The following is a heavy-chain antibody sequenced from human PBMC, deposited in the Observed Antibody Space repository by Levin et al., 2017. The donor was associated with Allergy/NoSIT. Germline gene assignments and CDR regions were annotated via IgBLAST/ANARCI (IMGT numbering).Heavy chain of an antibody. CDR2: ISSSGGTI. J-gene: IGHJ4*02. Sequence: TGGSLRLSCTASGFTFSDYYMSWIRQAPGKGLQWVSYISSSGGTIYYPDSVKGRFTISRDNARNSLYLQVSSLGAEDTAVYYCAREKAGYYGSGSRFDLWGQGTLVTVSS. CDR1: GFTFSDYY. V-gene: IGHV3-11*01. D-gene: IGHD3-10*01. CDR3: AREKAGYYGSGSRFDL.